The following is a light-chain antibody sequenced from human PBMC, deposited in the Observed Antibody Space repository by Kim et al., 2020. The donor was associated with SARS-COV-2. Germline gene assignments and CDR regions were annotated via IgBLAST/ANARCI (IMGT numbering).Light chain of an antibody. CDR3: QQYNNWPPHT. Sequence: EIVMTQSPATLSVSPGERATLSCRASQSVNSNLAWYQQKPGQAPRLLIFGASTRATGIPARFSGSGSGTEFTLTISSLQSEDFAVYYCQQYNNWPPHTFGQGTKLEI. CDR2: GAS. CDR1: QSVNSN. J-gene: IGKJ2*01. V-gene: IGKV3-15*01.